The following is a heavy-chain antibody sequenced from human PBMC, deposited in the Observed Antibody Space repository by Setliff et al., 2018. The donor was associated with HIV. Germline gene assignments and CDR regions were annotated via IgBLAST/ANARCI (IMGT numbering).Heavy chain of an antibody. J-gene: IGHJ4*02. CDR3: ARRELLEYYFDY. Sequence: PSETLSLTCTVSGDSATNSRYYWAWIRQPPGKGLEYIGSIHYDERTYYNPSLKSRVAISIDTSKNQFSLNLTSVTAADTAVYYCARRELLEYYFDYWGQGTLVTVSS. V-gene: IGHV4-39*01. CDR1: GDSATNSRYY. CDR2: IHYDERT. D-gene: IGHD1-26*01.